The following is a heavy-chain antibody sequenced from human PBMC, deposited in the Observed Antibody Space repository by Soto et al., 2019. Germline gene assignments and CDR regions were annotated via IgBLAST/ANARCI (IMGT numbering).Heavy chain of an antibody. CDR2: INPNSGGT. CDR3: ARERGGYSYGNYYYYGMDV. Sequence: ASVKVSCKASGYTFTGYYMHWVRQAPGQGLEWMGWINPNSGGTNYAQKFQGWVTMTRDTSISTAYMELSRLGSDDTAVYYCARERGGYSYGNYYYYGMDVWGQGTTVTVSS. V-gene: IGHV1-2*04. J-gene: IGHJ6*02. D-gene: IGHD5-18*01. CDR1: GYTFTGYY.